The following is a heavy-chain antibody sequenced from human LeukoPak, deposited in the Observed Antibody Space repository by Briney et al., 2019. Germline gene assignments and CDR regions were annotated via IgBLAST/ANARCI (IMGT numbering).Heavy chain of an antibody. CDR1: GFTFSNYG. CDR3: AKGPYGSGSNWFDP. J-gene: IGHJ5*02. CDR2: ISYDGSNK. V-gene: IGHV3-30*18. Sequence: GGSLRLSCAASGFTFSNYGMHWVRQAPGKGLEWVAVISYDGSNKYCADSVKGRFTISRDTSKNTLYLQMNSLRAEGTAVYYCAKGPYGSGSNWFDPWGQGTLVTVSS. D-gene: IGHD3-10*01.